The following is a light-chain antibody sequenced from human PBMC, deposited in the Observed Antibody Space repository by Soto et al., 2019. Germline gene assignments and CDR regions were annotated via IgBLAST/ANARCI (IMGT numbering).Light chain of an antibody. Sequence: QSVLTQPPSASGTPGQRVTISCSGSSSNIGSNTVNWYQQLPGTAPKLLIYSYNQRPSGVPDRFSDSKSGTSASLAISGLQSEDEADYYCAAWDDSLSGYVFGPGTKVTVL. CDR1: SSNIGSNT. CDR3: AAWDDSLSGYV. V-gene: IGLV1-44*01. J-gene: IGLJ1*01. CDR2: SYN.